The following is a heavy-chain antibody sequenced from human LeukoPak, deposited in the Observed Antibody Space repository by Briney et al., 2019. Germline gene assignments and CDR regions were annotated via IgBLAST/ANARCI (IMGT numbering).Heavy chain of an antibody. Sequence: SETLSLTCTVSGGSISSSPYYWGWIRQPPGKGLEWIGSIYYSGTTHYNPSLESRVTISVDTSKNQFSLKLATVTAADTAIYYCAKGAGGFSYYNWFDPWGQGTLVTVSS. J-gene: IGHJ5*02. CDR2: IYYSGTT. CDR1: GGSISSSPYY. CDR3: AKGAGGFSYYNWFDP. D-gene: IGHD5-18*01. V-gene: IGHV4-39*07.